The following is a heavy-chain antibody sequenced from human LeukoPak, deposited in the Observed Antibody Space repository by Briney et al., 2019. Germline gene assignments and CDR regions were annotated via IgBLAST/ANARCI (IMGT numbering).Heavy chain of an antibody. Sequence: PSETLSVTCTVSGGSISSDYWSWIRQPPGKGLEWIGYIHYSGSTNYNPSLKSRVTISIDTSKHQFSLKLSSVTAADTAVYYCARQSSGCYDYWGQGTLVTVSS. D-gene: IGHD3-22*01. CDR2: IHYSGST. CDR3: ARQSSGCYDY. J-gene: IGHJ4*02. V-gene: IGHV4-59*08. CDR1: GGSISSDY.